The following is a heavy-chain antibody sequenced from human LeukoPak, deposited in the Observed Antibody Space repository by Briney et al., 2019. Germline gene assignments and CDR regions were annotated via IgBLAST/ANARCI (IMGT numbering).Heavy chain of an antibody. D-gene: IGHD6-13*01. CDR3: AKSSSLDAFDI. Sequence: GGSLRLSCAASGFTFDDYAMHWVRQAPGKGLEWVSGISWNSGSIGYADSVRGRFTISRDNAKNSLYLQMNSLRAEDTALYYCAKSSSLDAFDIWGQGTMVTVSS. CDR1: GFTFDDYA. J-gene: IGHJ3*02. CDR2: ISWNSGSI. V-gene: IGHV3-9*01.